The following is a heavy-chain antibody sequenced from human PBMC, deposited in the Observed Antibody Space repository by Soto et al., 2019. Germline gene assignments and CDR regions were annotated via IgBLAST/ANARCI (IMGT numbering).Heavy chain of an antibody. Sequence: GGSLRLSCAASGFTFSSYGMHWVRQAPGKGLEWVAFISYDGSNKYYADSVKGRFTISRDNSKNTLYLQMNSLRAEDTAVYYCAKGQHCSSTSCYFYYYGMDVWGQGTTVTVSS. CDR3: AKGQHCSSTSCYFYYYGMDV. CDR2: ISYDGSNK. V-gene: IGHV3-30*18. D-gene: IGHD2-2*01. CDR1: GFTFSSYG. J-gene: IGHJ6*02.